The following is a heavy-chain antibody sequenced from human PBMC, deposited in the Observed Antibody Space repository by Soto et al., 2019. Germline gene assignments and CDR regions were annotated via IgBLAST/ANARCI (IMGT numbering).Heavy chain of an antibody. J-gene: IGHJ4*02. CDR3: ARLERYFAWPPRLVDY. CDR1: GFSLSNARMG. V-gene: IGHV2-26*01. Sequence: SGPTLVNPTETLTLTCTVSGFSLSNARMGVSWIRQPPGKALEWLAHIFSNDEKSYSTSLKSRLTISKDTSKSQVVLTMTNMDPVDTATYYCARLERYFAWPPRLVDYWGQGTLVTVSS. D-gene: IGHD3-9*01. CDR2: IFSNDEK.